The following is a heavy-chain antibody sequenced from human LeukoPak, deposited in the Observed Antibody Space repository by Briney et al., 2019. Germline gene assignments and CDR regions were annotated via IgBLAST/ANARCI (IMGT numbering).Heavy chain of an antibody. D-gene: IGHD2-15*01. CDR3: ARDGVVAATNRSV. J-gene: IGHJ4*02. Sequence: SETLSLTCAVSGGSISSGSYYWSWIRQPAGKGLEWIGRTYTSGSTNYNPSLKSRVTISVDTSKNQFSLKLSSVTAADTAVYYCARDGVVAATNRSVWGQGTLVTVSS. CDR2: TYTSGST. V-gene: IGHV4-61*02. CDR1: GGSISSGSYY.